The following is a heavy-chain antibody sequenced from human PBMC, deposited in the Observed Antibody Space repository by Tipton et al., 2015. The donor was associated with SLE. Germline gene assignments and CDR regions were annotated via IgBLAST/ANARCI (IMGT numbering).Heavy chain of an antibody. CDR1: GGSISGHY. CDR3: ARGGDLPFDS. D-gene: IGHD2-21*01. J-gene: IGHJ4*02. CDR2: IYYSGST. V-gene: IGHV4-59*11. Sequence: TLSLTCTVSGGSISGHYWSWIQQPPGKGLEWIGYIYYSGSTDYDPSLKSRVTISVDTSKNQFSLKLNSVTAADTAVYYCARGGDLPFDSWGLGTLVTVSS.